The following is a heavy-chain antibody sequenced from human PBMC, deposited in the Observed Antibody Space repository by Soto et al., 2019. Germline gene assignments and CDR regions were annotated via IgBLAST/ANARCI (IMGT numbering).Heavy chain of an antibody. CDR3: ATGSFTSTGGRIGYHYNAMDV. CDR2: IIPIFGPA. CDR1: GGTFSSHS. Sequence: ASVKVSCKSSGGTFSSHSINWVRQAPGQGLEWMGGIIPIFGPANFAKKFQGRVTITADESTTTAYMELGSLTSEDTAVYYCATGSFTSTGGRIGYHYNAMDVWGQGXTVTVYS. D-gene: IGHD1-1*01. J-gene: IGHJ6*02. V-gene: IGHV1-69*13.